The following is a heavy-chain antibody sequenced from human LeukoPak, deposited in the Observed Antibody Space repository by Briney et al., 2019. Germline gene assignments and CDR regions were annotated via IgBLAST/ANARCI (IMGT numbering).Heavy chain of an antibody. J-gene: IGHJ4*02. CDR2: ISAYNGNT. CDR3: ARNGWRKEYQLLSDDY. V-gene: IGHV1-18*04. Sequence: ASVKVSCKASGYTFTSYGISWVRQAPGQGLEWMGWISAYNGNTNYAQKLQGRVTMTTDTSTSKAYMELRSLRSDDTAVYYCARNGWRKEYQLLSDDYWGQGTRVTVSS. D-gene: IGHD2-2*01. CDR1: GYTFTSYG.